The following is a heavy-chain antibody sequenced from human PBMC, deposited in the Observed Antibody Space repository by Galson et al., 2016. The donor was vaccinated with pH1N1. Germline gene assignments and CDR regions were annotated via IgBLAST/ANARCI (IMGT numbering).Heavy chain of an antibody. Sequence: CAISGDSVSTNSAAWNWIKQSPSRGLEWLGGTYYRSKSYNDYALSVKGRITINPDTSKNQFSLQLNSVTPEDTAVDYCARSPRDWKFPADYQCMDVWGKGTTVTGS. D-gene: IGHD1-1*01. V-gene: IGHV6-1*01. J-gene: IGHJ6*03. CDR1: GDSVSTNSAA. CDR3: ARSPRDWKFPADYQCMDV. CDR2: TYYRSKSYN.